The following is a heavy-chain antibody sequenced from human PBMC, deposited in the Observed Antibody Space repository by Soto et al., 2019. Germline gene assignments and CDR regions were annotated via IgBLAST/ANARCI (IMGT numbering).Heavy chain of an antibody. V-gene: IGHV3-23*01. CDR1: GFTFSSYA. CDR3: VKDSSSSGGSWGYFAY. Sequence: GGSLRLSCAASGFTFSSYAMSWVRQAPGKGLEWVSAISGSGGSTYYADSVKGRFTISRDNSKNTLYLQMNSLRAEDTAVYYCVKDSSSSGGSWGYFAYWGQGTLVTVSS. D-gene: IGHD2-15*01. J-gene: IGHJ4*02. CDR2: ISGSGGST.